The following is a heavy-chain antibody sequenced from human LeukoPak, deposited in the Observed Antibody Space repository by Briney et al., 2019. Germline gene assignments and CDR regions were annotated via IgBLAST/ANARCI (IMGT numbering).Heavy chain of an antibody. CDR3: AAGLRGPTVTGKYYYYGMDV. D-gene: IGHD4-11*01. J-gene: IGHJ6*02. CDR1: GFTFTKSA. V-gene: IGHV1-58*01. CDR2: IVVGSGNT. Sequence: ASVKVSCKASGFTFTKSALQWVRQARGQRLEWIGWIVVGSGNTDYAQKFQERVTITRDMFTSTAYMELSSLSSEDTAVYYCAAGLRGPTVTGKYYYYGMDVWGQGTTVTVSS.